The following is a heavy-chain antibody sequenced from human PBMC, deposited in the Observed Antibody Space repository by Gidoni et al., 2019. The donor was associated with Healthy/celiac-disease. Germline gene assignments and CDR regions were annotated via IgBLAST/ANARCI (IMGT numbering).Heavy chain of an antibody. D-gene: IGHD5-12*01. CDR3: AKDRRDGSVRDYFDY. V-gene: IGHV3-9*01. J-gene: IGHJ4*02. CDR2: IGGNSGSI. Sequence: EVQLVESGGGLVQPGRSLRLSCAASGFTFCDYAMHWVRQDPGKGLEWVSGIGGNSGSIGYADSVKGRFTISRDNAKNSLYLQMNSLRAEDTALYYCAKDRRDGSVRDYFDYWGQGTLVTVSS. CDR1: GFTFCDYA.